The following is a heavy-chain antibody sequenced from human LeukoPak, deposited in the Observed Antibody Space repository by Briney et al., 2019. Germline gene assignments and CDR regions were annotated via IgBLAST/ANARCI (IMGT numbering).Heavy chain of an antibody. D-gene: IGHD2-2*01. Sequence: GGSLRLSCAASGFSFSSYGMRWVRQAPGKGLEWVGDIWYDGSHTYYADSVKGRFTISRDNSMNTLYMQMNSLRGEDAAVYCCVRGGYCSGTSCAHYDGMDVWGQGTTVTVSS. CDR3: VRGGYCSGTSCAHYDGMDV. CDR2: IWYDGSHT. CDR1: GFSFSSYG. V-gene: IGHV3-33*01. J-gene: IGHJ6*02.